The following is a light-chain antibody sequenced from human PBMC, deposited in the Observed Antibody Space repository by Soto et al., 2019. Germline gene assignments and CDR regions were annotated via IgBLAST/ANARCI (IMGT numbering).Light chain of an antibody. CDR1: TSNIGSNT. Sequence: QSVLTQPPSASGTPGQGVPISCSGITSNIGSNTVNWYQQLPGTAPKLLIYNNNQRPSGVPDRFSGSKSGTSASLAIGGLQSEDEADYYCAAWDDSLNGYVFGPGTKVTVL. V-gene: IGLV1-44*01. CDR2: NNN. CDR3: AAWDDSLNGYV. J-gene: IGLJ1*01.